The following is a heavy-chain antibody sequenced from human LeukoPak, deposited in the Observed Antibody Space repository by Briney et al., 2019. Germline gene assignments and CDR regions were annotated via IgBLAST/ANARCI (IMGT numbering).Heavy chain of an antibody. Sequence: GESLKISCKGSGYSFTSYWIGWVRQMPGKGLEWMGIIYPGDSDTRYSPSFQGQVTTSADKSISTAYLQWSSLKASDTAMYYCAASYYYDSSGDYYFDYWGQGTLVTVSS. CDR1: GYSFTSYW. CDR3: AASYYYDSSGDYYFDY. CDR2: IYPGDSDT. V-gene: IGHV5-51*01. D-gene: IGHD3-22*01. J-gene: IGHJ4*02.